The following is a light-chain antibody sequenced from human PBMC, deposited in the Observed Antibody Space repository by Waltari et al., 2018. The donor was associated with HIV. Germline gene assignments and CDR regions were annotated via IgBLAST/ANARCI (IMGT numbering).Light chain of an antibody. Sequence: EIVLTQSPATLSLSPGERATLSCMASQSVRTSLSWYQQKPGQAPRLLISHASNRATGIPARFSGSGSGTDFTLTISSLEPEDFAFYYCLQWSNWPLTFGPGTRVDVK. CDR1: QSVRTS. CDR2: HAS. CDR3: LQWSNWPLT. V-gene: IGKV3-11*01. J-gene: IGKJ3*01.